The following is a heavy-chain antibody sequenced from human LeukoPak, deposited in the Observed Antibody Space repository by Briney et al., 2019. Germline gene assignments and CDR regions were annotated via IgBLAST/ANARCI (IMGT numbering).Heavy chain of an antibody. CDR3: ARDSGERGSGSYLIAY. D-gene: IGHD3-10*01. J-gene: IGHJ4*02. Sequence: ASVKVSCKASGYTFTGCYMHWVRQAPGQGREWMGWINPNSGGTNYAQKFQGRVTMTRDTSISTAYMELSRLRSGDTAVYYCARDSGERGSGSYLIAYWGQGTLVTVSS. V-gene: IGHV1-2*02. CDR1: GYTFTGCY. CDR2: INPNSGGT.